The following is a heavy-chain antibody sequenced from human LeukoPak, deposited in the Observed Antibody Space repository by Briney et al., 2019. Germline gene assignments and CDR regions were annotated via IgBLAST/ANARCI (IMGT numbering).Heavy chain of an antibody. CDR3: AKGRVVPAAILGY. V-gene: IGHV3-30*02. Sequence: PGGSLRLSCAASGFAFSSYGMHWVRQAPGKGLEWVAFIRYDGSNKYYADSVKGRFTISRDNSKNTLYLQMNSLRAEDTAVYYCAKGRVVPAAILGYWRQGTLVTVSS. CDR1: GFAFSSYG. J-gene: IGHJ4*02. D-gene: IGHD2-2*02. CDR2: IRYDGSNK.